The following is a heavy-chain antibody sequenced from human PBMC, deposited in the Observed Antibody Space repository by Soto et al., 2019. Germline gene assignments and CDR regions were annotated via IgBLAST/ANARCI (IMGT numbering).Heavy chain of an antibody. J-gene: IGHJ4*02. CDR2: ISGSGGST. Sequence: PWGSLRLSCAASGFTFSSYAMSWVRQAPGKGLEWVSAISGSGGSTYYADSVKGRFTISRDNSKNTLYLQMNSLRAEDTAVYYCARAYPIAVAGPYFDYWGQGTLVTVSS. D-gene: IGHD6-19*01. CDR3: ARAYPIAVAGPYFDY. CDR1: GFTFSSYA. V-gene: IGHV3-23*01.